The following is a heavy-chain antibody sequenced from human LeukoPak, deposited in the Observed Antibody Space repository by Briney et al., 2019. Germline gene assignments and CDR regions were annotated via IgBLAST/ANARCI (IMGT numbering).Heavy chain of an antibody. D-gene: IGHD3-22*01. CDR2: ISGDGGTI. CDR3: AKASYYYDSSGGYYFDY. V-gene: IGHV3-23*01. J-gene: IGHJ4*02. Sequence: GGSLRLSCAASGFTFSTYAMSWVRQAPGKGLEWVSAISGDGGTIYYADSVKGRFTISRDNSKNTLYLQMNSLRAEDTAVYYCAKASYYYDSSGGYYFDYWGQGTLVTVSS. CDR1: GFTFSTYA.